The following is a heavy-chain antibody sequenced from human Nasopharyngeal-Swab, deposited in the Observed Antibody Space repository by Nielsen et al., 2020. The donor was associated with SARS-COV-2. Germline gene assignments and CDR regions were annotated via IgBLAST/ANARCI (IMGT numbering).Heavy chain of an antibody. CDR2: IKQDGSEK. Sequence: GGSLRLSCAASGFTFSSYWMSWVRQAPGKGLEWVANIKQDGSEKYYVDSVKGRFTISRDNAKNSLYLQMNSLRAEDTAVYYCAKATVEMATIEEFDPWGQGTLVTVSS. D-gene: IGHD5-24*01. V-gene: IGHV3-7*03. CDR1: GFTFSSYW. CDR3: AKATVEMATIEEFDP. J-gene: IGHJ5*02.